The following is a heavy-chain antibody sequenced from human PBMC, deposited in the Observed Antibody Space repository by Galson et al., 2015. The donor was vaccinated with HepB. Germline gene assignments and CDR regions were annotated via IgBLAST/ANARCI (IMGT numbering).Heavy chain of an antibody. D-gene: IGHD6-13*01. J-gene: IGHJ4*02. CDR1: GYTFTGYY. V-gene: IGHV1-2*05. CDR2: INPNSGGT. Sequence: PVKVSCKASGYTFTGYYMHWARQAPGQGLEWMGRINPNSGGTNYAQKFQGRVTMTRDTSISTAYMELSRLRSDDTVVYYCARETSIAAASYFDYWGQGTLVTVSS. CDR3: ARETSIAAASYFDY.